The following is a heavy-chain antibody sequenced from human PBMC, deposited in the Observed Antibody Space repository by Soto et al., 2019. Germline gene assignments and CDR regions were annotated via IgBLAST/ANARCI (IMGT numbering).Heavy chain of an antibody. J-gene: IGHJ4*02. CDR1: GGIFRRHP. V-gene: IGHV1-69*01. CDR3: ARPRTYDYDSTSYYGHPFDD. D-gene: IGHD3-22*01. Sequence: QVQLVQSGAEVKKPGASVKVSCKTSGGIFRRHPIDWVRQARGQGLERMGGIGPQLGRVIYPRDFQGRVTIYADELTNTSSLVLSGLIAEDTVVYYCARPRTYDYDSTSYYGHPFDDWGQGTLVTVSS. CDR2: IGPQLGRV.